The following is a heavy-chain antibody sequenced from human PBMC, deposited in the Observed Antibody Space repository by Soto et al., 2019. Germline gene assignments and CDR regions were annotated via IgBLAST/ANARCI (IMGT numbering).Heavy chain of an antibody. D-gene: IGHD3-10*01. CDR2: IYYSGSS. J-gene: IGHJ4*02. V-gene: IGHV4-31*03. CDR3: ARYGSGSYYPTTFDY. CDR1: GGSISSAGYY. Sequence: QVQLQESGPGLVKPSQTLSLTCTVSGGSISSAGYYWSWIRQHPGKGLEWIGYIYYSGSSYYKPSRKTRVNIAVYTSKNQFSLKLSSVTAADTAVYYCARYGSGSYYPTTFDYWGQGTLVTVSS.